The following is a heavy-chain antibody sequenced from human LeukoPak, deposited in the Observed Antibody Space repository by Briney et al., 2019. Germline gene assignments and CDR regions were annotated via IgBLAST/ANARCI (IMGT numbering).Heavy chain of an antibody. D-gene: IGHD3-10*01. J-gene: IGHJ5*02. CDR1: GGSISSSNW. Sequence: PSGTLSLTCAVSGGSISSSNWWSWVRQPPGKGLEWIGEIYHSGSTNYNPSLKSRVTISVDKSKNQFSLKLSSVTAADTAVYYCARVKLTWFGARWWYNWFDPWGQGTLVTVSS. V-gene: IGHV4-4*02. CDR2: IYHSGST. CDR3: ARVKLTWFGARWWYNWFDP.